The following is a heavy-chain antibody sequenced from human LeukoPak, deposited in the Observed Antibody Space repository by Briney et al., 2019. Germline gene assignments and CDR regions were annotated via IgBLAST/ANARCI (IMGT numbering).Heavy chain of an antibody. CDR1: GYTFTGYY. D-gene: IGHD1-1*01. CDR2: INPNSGGT. J-gene: IGHJ3*02. CDR3: ARNGVEYTTGTASAFDI. Sequence: VASVKVSCKASGYTFTGYYMHWVRQAPGQGLEWMGWINPNSGGTNYAQKFQGRVTMTRDTSISTAYMELSRLRSDDTAVYYCARNGVEYTTGTASAFDIWGQGTMVTVSS. V-gene: IGHV1-2*02.